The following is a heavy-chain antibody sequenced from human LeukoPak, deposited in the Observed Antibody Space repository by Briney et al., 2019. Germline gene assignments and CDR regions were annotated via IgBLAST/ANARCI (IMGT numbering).Heavy chain of an antibody. CDR2: IGSKANGGTT. J-gene: IGHJ4*02. CDR3: TRDGYDSSGSLFDY. D-gene: IGHD3-22*01. Sequence: PGGSLRLYCTASGFTFGDYAMSWVGQAPGKGRVGGVFIGSKANGGTTEYAASVKGRFTISRDDSKSIAYLQMNSLKTEDTAVYYCTRDGYDSSGSLFDYWGQGTLVTVSS. CDR1: GFTFGDYA. V-gene: IGHV3-49*04.